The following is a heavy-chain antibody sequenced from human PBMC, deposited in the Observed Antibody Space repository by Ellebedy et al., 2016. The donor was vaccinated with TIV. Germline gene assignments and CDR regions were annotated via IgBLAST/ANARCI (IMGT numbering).Heavy chain of an antibody. V-gene: IGHV3-33*08. J-gene: IGHJ5*02. CDR3: ARDFGYAYGFYNFFDP. CDR1: GFTFHNYG. CDR2: IWYDGSNQ. D-gene: IGHD3-10*01. Sequence: PGGSLRLSCCASGFTFHNYGMHWVRQAPGTGLEWVALIWYDGSNQDYADSVRDRFTISRDNSNNTLYLQMNSLRAEDTAVYYCARDFGYAYGFYNFFDPWGQGTLVTVSS.